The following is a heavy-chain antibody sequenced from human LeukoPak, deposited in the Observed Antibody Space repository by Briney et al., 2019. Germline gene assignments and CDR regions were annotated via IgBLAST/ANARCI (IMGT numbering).Heavy chain of an antibody. V-gene: IGHV4-39*01. CDR2: VYYNGDT. CDR1: SGSISSSSHY. CDR3: ARHKAYSDYVSD. J-gene: IGHJ4*02. Sequence: SETLSLTCTVSSGSISSSSHYWGWIRQPPGKGLEGIGSVYYNGDTYYNPSLKSRAITSVDTSRNQFSLRLSSVTAADMAIYYCARHKAYSDYVSDWGQGTLVTVSS. D-gene: IGHD4-11*01.